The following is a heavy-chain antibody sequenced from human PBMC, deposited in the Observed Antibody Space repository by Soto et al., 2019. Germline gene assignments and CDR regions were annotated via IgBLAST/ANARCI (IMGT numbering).Heavy chain of an antibody. CDR1: GGSISSYY. D-gene: IGHD2-15*01. CDR3: AREARSGGNSFDY. CDR2: IYYSGST. Sequence: PSETLSLTCTVSGGSISSYYWSWIRQPPGKGLEWIGYIYYSGSTNYNPSLKSRVTISVDTSKNQFSLKLSSVTAADTAVYYCAREARSGGNSFDYWGQGTLVTVSS. J-gene: IGHJ4*02. V-gene: IGHV4-59*01.